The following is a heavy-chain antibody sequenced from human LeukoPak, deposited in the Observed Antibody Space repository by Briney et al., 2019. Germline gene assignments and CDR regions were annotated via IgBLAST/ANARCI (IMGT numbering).Heavy chain of an antibody. Sequence: GGCLRLSCAASGFTFSSYAMTWVRHAPGEGLEWVSAISAIGSSTYYADSVKGRFTISRDNSKNTLYLQMNSLRAEDTAVYYCAKETDYGETRYWYFDLWGWGTLVTVSS. V-gene: IGHV3-23*01. CDR1: GFTFSSYA. J-gene: IGHJ2*01. D-gene: IGHD4-17*01. CDR3: AKETDYGETRYWYFDL. CDR2: ISAIGSST.